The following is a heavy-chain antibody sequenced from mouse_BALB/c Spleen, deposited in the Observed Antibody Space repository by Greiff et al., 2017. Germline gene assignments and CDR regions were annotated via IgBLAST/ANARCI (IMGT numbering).Heavy chain of an antibody. CDR3: ARSDYKDAMDY. CDR1: GFTFSSFG. V-gene: IGHV5-17*02. J-gene: IGHJ4*01. Sequence: EVKLVESGGGLVQPGGSRKLSCAASGFTFSSFGMHWVRQAPEKGLEWVAYISSGSSTIYYADTVKGRFTISRDNPKNTLFLQMTSLRSEDTAMYYCARSDYKDAMDYWGQGTSVTVSS. D-gene: IGHD2-4*01. CDR2: ISSGSSTI.